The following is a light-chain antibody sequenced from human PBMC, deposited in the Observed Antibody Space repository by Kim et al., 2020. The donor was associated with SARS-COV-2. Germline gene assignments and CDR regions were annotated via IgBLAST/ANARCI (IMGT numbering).Light chain of an antibody. CDR1: KLGDKY. Sequence: SVSPGQTGTITCSGDKLGDKYACWYQQKPGPSPVLVCYQDSKRPSGIPERVSGSNSGNTATLTISGTQAMDEADYYCQAWDSSTAVFGGGTKLTVL. V-gene: IGLV3-1*01. J-gene: IGLJ3*02. CDR3: QAWDSSTAV. CDR2: QDS.